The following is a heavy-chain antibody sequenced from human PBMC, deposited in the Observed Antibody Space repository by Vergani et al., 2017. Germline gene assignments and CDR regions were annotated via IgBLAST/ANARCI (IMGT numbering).Heavy chain of an antibody. CDR1: GFTFSSYA. D-gene: IGHD2-15*01. CDR2: ISYDGSNK. Sequence: VQLVESGGGVVQPGRSLRLSCAASGFTFSSYAMHWVRQAPGKGLEWVAVISYDGSNKSYADSFKGLFTISRDNSKNTLYLQMNSLRAEDTAVYYCAREEDIVVVVAATPGAFDIWGQGTMVTVSS. CDR3: AREEDIVVVVAATPGAFDI. J-gene: IGHJ3*02. V-gene: IGHV3-30*01.